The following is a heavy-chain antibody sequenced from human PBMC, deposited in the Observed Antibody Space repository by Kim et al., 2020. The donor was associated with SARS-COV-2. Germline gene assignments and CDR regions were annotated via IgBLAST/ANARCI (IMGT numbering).Heavy chain of an antibody. CDR1: GYTFTGYY. V-gene: IGHV1-2*02. CDR2: INPNSGGT. CDR3: ARDLCTGGSCYGYGDP. Sequence: ASVKVSCKASGYTFTGYYMHWVRQAPGQGLEWMGWINPNSGGTNYAQKFQGRVTMTRDTSISTAYMELSRLRSDDTAVYYCARDLCTGGSCYGYGDPWGQGTLVTVSS. D-gene: IGHD2-15*01. J-gene: IGHJ5*02.